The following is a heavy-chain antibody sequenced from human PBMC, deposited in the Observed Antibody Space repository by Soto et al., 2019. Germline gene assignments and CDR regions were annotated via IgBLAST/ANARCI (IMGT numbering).Heavy chain of an antibody. CDR1: GGSISSSSYY. J-gene: IGHJ5*02. V-gene: IGHV4-39*01. CDR3: ARHDWQHNWISGSYYHWFDP. CDR2: IYYSGST. D-gene: IGHD1-26*01. Sequence: QLQLQESGPGLVKPSETLSLTCTVSGGSISSSSYYWGWIRQPPGKGLEWIGSIYYSGSTYYNPSLKSRVTLSVDTSKNQFSLKLSSVTAADTAVYYCARHDWQHNWISGSYYHWFDPWGQGTLVTVSS.